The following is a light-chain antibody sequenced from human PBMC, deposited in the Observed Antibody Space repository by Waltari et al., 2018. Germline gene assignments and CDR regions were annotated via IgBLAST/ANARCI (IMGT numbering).Light chain of an antibody. J-gene: IGKJ1*01. CDR2: GAS. Sequence: EIVLTQSPGTLSLSLGERATVSCRASQSGSRALAWYQQKPGQAPRLLIYGASTRATGIPDRFSGSGSGTYVSLTISRLEPDDFAVYYCQHYLKLPVTFGQGTTVEI. V-gene: IGKV3-20*01. CDR1: QSGSRA. CDR3: QHYLKLPVT.